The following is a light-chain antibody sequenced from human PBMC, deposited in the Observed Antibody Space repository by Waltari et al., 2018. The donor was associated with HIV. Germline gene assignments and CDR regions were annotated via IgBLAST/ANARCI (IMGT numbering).Light chain of an antibody. J-gene: IGLJ2*01. CDR3: CSYAGSSTYVV. Sequence: QSALTQPASVSGSPGQSITLSCTGTTSDVGSYNVFSWYQQHPGKAPKLMIYEVSKRPSGVSNRFSGSKSGNTASLTISGLQAEDEADYHCCSYAGSSTYVVFGGGTKLTVL. V-gene: IGLV2-23*02. CDR2: EVS. CDR1: TSDVGSYNV.